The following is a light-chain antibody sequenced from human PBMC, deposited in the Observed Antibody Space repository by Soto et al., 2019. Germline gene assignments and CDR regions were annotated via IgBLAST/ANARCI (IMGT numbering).Light chain of an antibody. Sequence: QSVPTQPPSVSGAPGQRVTISCTGCSSNIGTGYDVHWYQQLPGTAPKLLIYGNSNRPSGVPDRLSGSKSGTSASLAITGLQAEDEADYYCQSFDSSRFYVFGTGTKVTVL. CDR3: QSFDSSRFYV. CDR1: SSNIGTGYD. V-gene: IGLV1-40*01. J-gene: IGLJ1*01. CDR2: GNS.